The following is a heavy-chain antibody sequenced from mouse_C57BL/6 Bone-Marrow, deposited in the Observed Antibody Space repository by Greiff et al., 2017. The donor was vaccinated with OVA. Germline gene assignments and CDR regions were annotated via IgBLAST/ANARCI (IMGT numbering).Heavy chain of an antibody. D-gene: IGHD1-1*01. Sequence: QVQLQQPGAELVRPGTSVKLSCKASGYTFTSYWMHWVKPRPGQGLEWIGVIDPSDSYTNYNQKFKGKATLTVDTSSSTAYMQLSSLTSEDSAVYYCAKGSGTTVVDYFDYWGQGTTLTVSS. CDR3: AKGSGTTVVDYFDY. CDR1: GYTFTSYW. V-gene: IGHV1-59*01. CDR2: IDPSDSYT. J-gene: IGHJ2*01.